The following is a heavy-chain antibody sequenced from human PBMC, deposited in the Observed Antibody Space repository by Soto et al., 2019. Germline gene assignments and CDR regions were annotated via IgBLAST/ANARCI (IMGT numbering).Heavy chain of an antibody. J-gene: IGHJ5*02. CDR1: GGSISSGDYY. Sequence: QVQLQESGPGLVKPSQTLSLTCTVSGGSISSGDYYWSWIRQPPGKGLEWIGYIYYSGSTYYNPSLKSRVTISVDTSKNQFSLKLSSVTAADTAVYYCARLTACYDFWSGYYPWGQGTLVTVSS. V-gene: IGHV4-30-4*01. CDR2: IYYSGST. D-gene: IGHD3-3*01. CDR3: ARLTACYDFWSGYYP.